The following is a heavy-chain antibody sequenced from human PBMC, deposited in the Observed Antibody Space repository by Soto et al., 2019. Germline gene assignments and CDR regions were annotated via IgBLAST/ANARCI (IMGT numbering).Heavy chain of an antibody. V-gene: IGHV3-21*01. CDR2: ISSSSSYI. Sequence: EVQLVESGGGLVKPGGSLRLSCAASGFTFSSYSMNWVRQAPGKGLEWVSSISSSSSYIYYADSVKGRFTISRDNAKNTLYLQMNSLRAEDTAVYYCARGPLTDAFDIWGQGTMVTVSS. D-gene: IGHD7-27*01. CDR3: ARGPLTDAFDI. CDR1: GFTFSSYS. J-gene: IGHJ3*02.